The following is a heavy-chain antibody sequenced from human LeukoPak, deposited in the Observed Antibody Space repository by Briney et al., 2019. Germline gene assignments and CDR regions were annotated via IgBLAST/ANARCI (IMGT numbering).Heavy chain of an antibody. D-gene: IGHD5-18*01. CDR1: GYSFTTYW. CDR2: ISPGDSDT. V-gene: IGHV5-51*01. CDR3: ARSRYSYGQDFDC. Sequence: GESLKISRKGSGYSFTTYWIAWVRPMPGKGLEWMGIISPGDSDTRHSPSFQGMVTISADKSISTAYLQWNSLQASDTAMYYCARSRYSYGQDFDCWGQGTLVTVSS. J-gene: IGHJ4*02.